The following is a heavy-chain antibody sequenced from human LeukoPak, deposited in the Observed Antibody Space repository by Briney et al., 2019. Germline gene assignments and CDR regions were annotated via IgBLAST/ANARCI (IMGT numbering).Heavy chain of an antibody. Sequence: ASVKVSCKASGFPFTSYGFSWVRQAPGQRRECMGWVSAYNGNTNYAGNLQGRVTMTTDTSTSTAYMELRSLRSDDMAVYYCARDSFLIGDRLPFDYWGQGTLVTVSS. J-gene: IGHJ4*02. CDR2: VSAYNGNT. V-gene: IGHV1-18*03. CDR1: GFPFTSYG. CDR3: ARDSFLIGDRLPFDY. D-gene: IGHD7-27*01.